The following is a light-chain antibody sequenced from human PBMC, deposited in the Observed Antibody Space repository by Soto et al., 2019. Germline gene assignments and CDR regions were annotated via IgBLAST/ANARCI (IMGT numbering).Light chain of an antibody. J-gene: IGKJ1*01. CDR2: TTS. Sequence: EIVLTQSPGSLSLSPGERATLSCRASQVVTSNYLAWYQQKPGQAPRLLIYTTSSRATGVPERFSGSGSGAFFTLTSSMVAPEDSAEYYWQQYSGSAWTFGQGTKVEIK. V-gene: IGKV3-20*01. CDR3: QQYSGSAWT. CDR1: QVVTSNY.